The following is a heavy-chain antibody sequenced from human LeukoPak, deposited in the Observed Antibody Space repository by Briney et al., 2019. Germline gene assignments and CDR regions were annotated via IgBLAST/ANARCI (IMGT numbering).Heavy chain of an antibody. J-gene: IGHJ6*02. D-gene: IGHD3-10*01. V-gene: IGHV1-58*02. CDR3: AAEAYYYGSGSYYLFGMDV. Sequence: ASVKVSCKASGFTFTSSAMQWVRQARGQRLEWIGWIVVGSGNTTYAQKFQERVTITRDMSTSTAYMELSSLRSEDTAVYYCAAEAYYYGSGSYYLFGMDVWGQGTTVTVSS. CDR1: GFTFTSSA. CDR2: IVVGSGNT.